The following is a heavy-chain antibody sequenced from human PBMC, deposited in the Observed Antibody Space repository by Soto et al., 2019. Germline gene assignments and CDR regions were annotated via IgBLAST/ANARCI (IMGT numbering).Heavy chain of an antibody. CDR1: GFSFASFA. J-gene: IGHJ4*01. D-gene: IGHD2-2*02. CDR3: AKVKDIVGVSASIVGDGYFEY. Sequence: PGGSLRLSCAASGFSFASFAMSWVRQAPGKGLEWVSTISNSGASTYYADSVKGRFTISRDNSKNTLYLQMNSLRAEDTAVYYFAKVKDIVGVSASIVGDGYFEYWGHGILVTVSS. CDR2: ISNSGAST. V-gene: IGHV3-23*01.